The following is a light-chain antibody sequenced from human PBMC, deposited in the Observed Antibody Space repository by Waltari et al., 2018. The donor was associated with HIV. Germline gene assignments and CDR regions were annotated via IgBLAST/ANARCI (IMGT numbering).Light chain of an antibody. CDR2: WAS. CDR3: QQYYSTPLT. Sequence: DIVMTQSPDSLAVSLGERATINCKSSQSVVYNSNNKNFLAWYQQNPGQPPKVLIYWASTGESGVPDRFSGSGSGTDFTLTISSLQAEDGAVYYCQQYYSTPLTFGGGTKVEIK. V-gene: IGKV4-1*01. CDR1: QSVVYNSNNKNF. J-gene: IGKJ4*01.